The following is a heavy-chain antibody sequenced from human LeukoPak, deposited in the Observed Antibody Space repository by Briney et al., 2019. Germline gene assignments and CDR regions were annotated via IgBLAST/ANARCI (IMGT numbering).Heavy chain of an antibody. Sequence: SVKVSCKASGGTFSSYAISWVRQAPGQGLEWMGRIIPILGIANYAQKFQGRATITADKSTSTAYMELSSLRSEDTAVYYCARSPVLRYFDWLFYYWGQGTLVTVSS. CDR3: ARSPVLRYFDWLFYY. V-gene: IGHV1-69*04. D-gene: IGHD3-9*01. CDR1: GGTFSSYA. J-gene: IGHJ4*02. CDR2: IIPILGIA.